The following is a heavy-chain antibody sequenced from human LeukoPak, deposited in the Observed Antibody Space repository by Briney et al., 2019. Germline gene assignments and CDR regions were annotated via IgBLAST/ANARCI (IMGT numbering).Heavy chain of an antibody. Sequence: SETLSLTCTVSGGSISSSSYYWGWIRQPPGKGLEWIGSIYYSGSTYYNPSLKSRVTISVDTSKNQFSLKLSSVTAADTAVYYCARWEIDCGGDCYNDYWGQGTLVTVSS. CDR1: GGSISSSSYY. D-gene: IGHD2-21*02. CDR2: IYYSGST. V-gene: IGHV4-39*07. CDR3: ARWEIDCGGDCYNDY. J-gene: IGHJ4*02.